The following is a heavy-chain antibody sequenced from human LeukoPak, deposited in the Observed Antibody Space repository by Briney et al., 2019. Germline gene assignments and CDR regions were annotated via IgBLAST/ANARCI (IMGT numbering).Heavy chain of an antibody. CDR3: ARTTVTTSWAVDY. CDR1: GGSISSGDYY. J-gene: IGHJ4*02. CDR2: IYYSGST. Sequence: SQTLFLTCTVSGGSISSGDYYWSWIRQPPGKGLEWIGYIYYSGSTYYNPSLKSRVTISVDTSKNQFSLKLSSVTAADTAVYYCARTTVTTSWAVDYWGQGTLVTVSS. V-gene: IGHV4-30-4*01. D-gene: IGHD4-17*01.